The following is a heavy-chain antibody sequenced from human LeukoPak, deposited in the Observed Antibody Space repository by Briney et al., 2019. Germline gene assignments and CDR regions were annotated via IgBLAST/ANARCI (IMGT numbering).Heavy chain of an antibody. J-gene: IGHJ4*01. V-gene: IGHV3-21*01. CDR3: WRNRGGPTYIDY. Sequence: GGSLRPSCTASGFTFNGYSINWVRQAPGEGLEWVSSNSTSSSYIYYADSVKGRFTISRNNPKNSLYLQMTSLRAEDPAVYYVWRNRGGPTYIDYWGQGTLVTVSS. D-gene: IGHD4-23*01. CDR2: NSTSSSYI. CDR1: GFTFNGYS.